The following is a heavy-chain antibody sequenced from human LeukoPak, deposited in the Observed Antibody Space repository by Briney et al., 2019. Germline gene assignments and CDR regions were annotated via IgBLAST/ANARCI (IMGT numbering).Heavy chain of an antibody. CDR3: AREGYSYAQGYFDY. Sequence: PGRSLRLSCAASGFTFSSYAMHWVRQAPGKGLEWVAVISYDGSNKYYADSVKGRFTISRDNSKNTLYLQMNSLRAEDTAVYYCAREGYSYAQGYFDYWGQGTLVTVSS. CDR2: ISYDGSNK. D-gene: IGHD5-18*01. CDR1: GFTFSSYA. V-gene: IGHV3-30*04. J-gene: IGHJ4*02.